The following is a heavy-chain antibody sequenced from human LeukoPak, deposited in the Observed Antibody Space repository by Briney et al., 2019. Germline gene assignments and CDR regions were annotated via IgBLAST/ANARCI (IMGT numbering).Heavy chain of an antibody. V-gene: IGHV1-2*04. J-gene: IGHJ4*02. Sequence: ASVKVSCKASGYTFTGYYMHWVRQAPGQGLEWMGWINPNSGGTNYAQKFQGWVTMTRDTSISTAYMEPSRLRSDDTAVYYCARSVVVAATDSPPFDYWGQGTLVTVSS. CDR3: ARSVVVAATDSPPFDY. CDR2: INPNSGGT. CDR1: GYTFTGYY. D-gene: IGHD2-15*01.